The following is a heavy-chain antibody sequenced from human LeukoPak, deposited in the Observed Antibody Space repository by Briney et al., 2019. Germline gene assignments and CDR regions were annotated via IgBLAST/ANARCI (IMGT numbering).Heavy chain of an antibody. CDR2: IKQDGSEK. CDR1: GFTFSSYW. CDR3: ASHSSSWRGFDY. V-gene: IGHV3-7*01. D-gene: IGHD6-13*01. J-gene: IGHJ4*02. Sequence: GGSLRLSCAASGFTFSSYWMSWVRQAPGEGLEWVANIKQDGSEKYYVDSVKGRFTISRDNAKNTLYLQMNSLRAEDTAVYYCASHSSSWRGFDYWGQGTLVTVSS.